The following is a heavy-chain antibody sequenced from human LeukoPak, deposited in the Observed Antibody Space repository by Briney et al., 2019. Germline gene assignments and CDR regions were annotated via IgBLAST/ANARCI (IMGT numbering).Heavy chain of an antibody. Sequence: TSVKVSCKASGFTFTSSAMQWVRQARGQRLEWIGWIVVGSGNTNYAQKFQERVTITRDMSTSTAYMELSSLRSEDTAVYYCAADQYSSSWPNYGMDVWGQGTTVTVSS. CDR2: IVVGSGNT. J-gene: IGHJ6*02. D-gene: IGHD6-13*01. CDR1: GFTFTSSA. V-gene: IGHV1-58*02. CDR3: AADQYSSSWPNYGMDV.